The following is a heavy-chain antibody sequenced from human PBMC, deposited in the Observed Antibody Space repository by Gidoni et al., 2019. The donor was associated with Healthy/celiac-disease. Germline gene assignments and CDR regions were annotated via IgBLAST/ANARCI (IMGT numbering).Heavy chain of an antibody. CDR3: ARGMGGTVTDNDAFDI. CDR2: ISYDGSNK. J-gene: IGHJ3*02. V-gene: IGHV3-30-3*01. Sequence: QVQLVESGGGVVQPGRSLRLSCAASGFTFRSSAMHWVRQAPGKGLEWVAVISYDGSNKYYADSVKGRFTISRDNSKNTLYLQMNSLRAEDTAVYYCARGMGGTVTDNDAFDIWGRGTMVTVSS. CDR1: GFTFRSSA. D-gene: IGHD4-17*01.